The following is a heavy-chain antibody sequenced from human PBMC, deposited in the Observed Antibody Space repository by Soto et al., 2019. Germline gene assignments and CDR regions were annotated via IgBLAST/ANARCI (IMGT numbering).Heavy chain of an antibody. V-gene: IGHV4-31*03. J-gene: IGHJ4*02. D-gene: IGHD2-2*01. CDR3: ARDAPETAPY. CDR2: INYRGST. CDR1: GGSISNGDYY. Sequence: SETLSHTCTVSGGSISNGDYYWNWIRQHPEKGLEWIGYINYRGSTFYNPSLKSRIIISVEKSKNQFSLKLSSVTAADTAVYYCARDAPETAPYWGQGTLVTVSS.